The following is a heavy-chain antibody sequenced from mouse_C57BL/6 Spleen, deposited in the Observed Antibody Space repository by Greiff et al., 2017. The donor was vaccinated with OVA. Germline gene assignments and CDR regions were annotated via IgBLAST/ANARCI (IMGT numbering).Heavy chain of an antibody. D-gene: IGHD1-1*01. CDR3: TTFTTVVAPYFDY. CDR2: IDPENGDT. V-gene: IGHV14-4*01. J-gene: IGHJ2*01. CDR1: GFNIKDDY. Sequence: EVQLVESGAELVRPGASVKLSCTASGFNIKDDYMHWVKQRPEQGLEWIGWIDPENGDTEYASKFQGKATITADTSSNTAYLQLSSLTSEDTAVYYCTTFTTVVAPYFDYWGQGTTLTVSS.